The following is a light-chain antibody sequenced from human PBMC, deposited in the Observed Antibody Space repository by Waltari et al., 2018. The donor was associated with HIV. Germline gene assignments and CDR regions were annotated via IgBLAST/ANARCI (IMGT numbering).Light chain of an antibody. J-gene: IGKJ2*01. V-gene: IGKV1-39*01. CDR3: QQTYTSPHT. CDR2: TST. CDR1: EKIDKS. Sequence: DIKVTQSPSSLSASVGHRVTITGRACEKIDKSLHWYTQRPGEAPQLLMFTSTALRGGVPPRVVGSGAGTDCTLTINGRQVEDVATYYCQQTYTSPHTCGRGT.